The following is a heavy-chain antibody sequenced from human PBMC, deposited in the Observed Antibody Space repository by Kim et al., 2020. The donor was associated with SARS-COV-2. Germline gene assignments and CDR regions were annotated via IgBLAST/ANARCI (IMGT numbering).Heavy chain of an antibody. J-gene: IGHJ4*02. Sequence: SETLSLTCTVSGGSISSSSYYWGWIRQPPGKGLEWIVSIYYSGSTYYNPSLKSRVTISVDTSKNQFSLKLSSVTAADTAVYYGARRGYSYGFGGRGGWYFDYWVQGTLVTVSS. V-gene: IGHV4-39*01. CDR1: GGSISSSSYY. D-gene: IGHD5-18*01. CDR3: ARRGYSYGFGGRGGWYFDY. CDR2: IYYSGST.